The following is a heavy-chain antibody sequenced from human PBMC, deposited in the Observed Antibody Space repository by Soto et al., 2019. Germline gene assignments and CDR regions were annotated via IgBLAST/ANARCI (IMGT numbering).Heavy chain of an antibody. J-gene: IGHJ3*02. V-gene: IGHV3-23*01. CDR1: GFTFSSYV. CDR2: ISGSGIST. Sequence: GGSLRLSCAASGFTFSSYVMSWVRQAPGKGLEWVSTISGSGISTYYADSVKGRFTISRDNSKNTLYLQMNSLRAEDTAVYYCAKDVAPTVRRDAFDIWGQGTMVTVSS. D-gene: IGHD4-17*01. CDR3: AKDVAPTVRRDAFDI.